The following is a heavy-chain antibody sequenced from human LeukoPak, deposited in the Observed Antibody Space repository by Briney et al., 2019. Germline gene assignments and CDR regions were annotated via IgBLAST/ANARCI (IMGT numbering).Heavy chain of an antibody. CDR3: ARGTRRRYYDSSGYHLGAFDI. CDR1: GGSISSYY. V-gene: IGHV4-59*01. J-gene: IGHJ3*02. CDR2: IYYSGST. D-gene: IGHD3-22*01. Sequence: SETLSLTCTVSGGSISSYYWSLIRQPPGKGLERIGYIYYSGSTNYNPSLKSRVTISVDTSKNQFSLKLSSVTAADTAVYYCARGTRRRYYDSSGYHLGAFDIWGQGTMVTVSS.